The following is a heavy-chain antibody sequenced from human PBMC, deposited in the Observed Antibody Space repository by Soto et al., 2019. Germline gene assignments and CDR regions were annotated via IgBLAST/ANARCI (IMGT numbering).Heavy chain of an antibody. CDR2: IYYSGST. D-gene: IGHD6-19*01. CDR1: GGSISSYY. CDR3: GSGGGREVWDV. Sequence: SETLSLTCTVSGGSISSYYWSWIRQPPGKGLEWIGYIYYSGSTNYNPSLKSRVTISVDTSKNQFSLKLSSVTAADTAVYFCGSGGGREVWDVWGRRTTVIVSS. J-gene: IGHJ6*02. V-gene: IGHV4-59*01.